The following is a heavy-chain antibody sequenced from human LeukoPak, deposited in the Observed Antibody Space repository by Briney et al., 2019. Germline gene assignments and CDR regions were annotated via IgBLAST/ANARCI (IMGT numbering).Heavy chain of an antibody. J-gene: IGHJ6*03. CDR3: ATWTYSGFYLGV. CDR2: IFYSGNT. D-gene: IGHD5-12*01. CDR1: GGSISSGNW. V-gene: IGHV4-4*02. Sequence: PSETLSLTCAVSGGSISSGNWWSWVRQTPGTGLEWIGEIFYSGNTNYNPSLQSRATIFLDKSKNQFSLRLSSVTAANTATYYCATWTYSGFYLGVWGRGTTVTASS.